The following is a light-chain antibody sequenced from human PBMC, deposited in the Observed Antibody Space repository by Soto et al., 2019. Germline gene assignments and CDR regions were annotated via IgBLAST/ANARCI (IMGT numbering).Light chain of an antibody. CDR1: QGLRSD. CDR3: LQDYNYPRT. CDR2: AAS. V-gene: IGKV1-6*01. Sequence: AIQMTQSPSSLSASVGDRVTITCRASQGLRSDLSWYQQKPGKAPKLLIYAASTLQSGVPSRFSGSGSGTDVTLTISSLQPEDFATYYCLQDYNYPRTFGQGTKVEIK. J-gene: IGKJ1*01.